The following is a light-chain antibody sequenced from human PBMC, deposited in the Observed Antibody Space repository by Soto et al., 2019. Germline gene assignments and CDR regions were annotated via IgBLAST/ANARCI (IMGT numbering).Light chain of an antibody. V-gene: IGKV1-39*01. Sequence: DIQMTQSPSSLSASVGDEVTITCRASHTIMTYLNWYQLKPGKPPRLLIYAASSLQSGVPSRFSGSGSGTDFTLTSNSLQPEDFATYSCQQSYNSPQTFGQGTKVEIK. CDR2: AAS. J-gene: IGKJ1*01. CDR3: QQSYNSPQT. CDR1: HTIMTY.